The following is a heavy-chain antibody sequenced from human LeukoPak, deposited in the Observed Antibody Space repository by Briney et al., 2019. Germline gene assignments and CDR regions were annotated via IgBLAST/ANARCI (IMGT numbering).Heavy chain of an antibody. J-gene: IGHJ2*01. CDR2: ISAYNGNT. CDR3: ARVGVGIAAAGNWYFDL. Sequence: ASVKVSCKASGYTFTSYGISWVRQAPGQGLEWMGWISAYNGNTNYAQKLQGRVTMTTDSSTSTAYMELRSLRSDDTAVYYCARVGVGIAAAGNWYFDLWGRGTLVTVSS. D-gene: IGHD6-13*01. CDR1: GYTFTSYG. V-gene: IGHV1-18*04.